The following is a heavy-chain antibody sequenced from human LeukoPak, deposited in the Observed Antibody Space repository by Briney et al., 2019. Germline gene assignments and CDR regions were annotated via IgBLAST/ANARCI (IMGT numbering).Heavy chain of an antibody. CDR1: GGSISSGGYY. CDR3: AGPHPTVAGMRCDAFDI. CDR2: ISYSGST. Sequence: SETLSLTCTVSGGSISSGGYYWSWIRHHPGKGLEWIGYISYSGSTYYNPSLKSRVTISVDTSKNQFSLRLSSVTAADTAVYHCAGPHPTVAGMRCDAFDIWGQGTMVTVSS. D-gene: IGHD6-19*01. V-gene: IGHV4-31*03. J-gene: IGHJ3*02.